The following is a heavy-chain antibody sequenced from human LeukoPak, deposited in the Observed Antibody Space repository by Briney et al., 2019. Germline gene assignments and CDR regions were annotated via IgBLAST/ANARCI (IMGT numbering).Heavy chain of an antibody. J-gene: IGHJ6*02. Sequence: GASVKVSCKASGYTFTSYGISWVRQAPGQGLEWMGWISAYNGNTNYAQKLQGRVTMTTDTSTSTAYMELRSLRSDDTAVYYCAREWFGDYCYGMDVWGQGTTVTVSS. D-gene: IGHD3-10*01. CDR2: ISAYNGNT. V-gene: IGHV1-18*01. CDR3: AREWFGDYCYGMDV. CDR1: GYTFTSYG.